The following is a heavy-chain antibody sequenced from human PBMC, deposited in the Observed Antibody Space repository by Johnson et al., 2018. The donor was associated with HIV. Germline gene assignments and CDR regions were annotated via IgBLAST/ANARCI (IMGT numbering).Heavy chain of an antibody. CDR2: ISYDGSNK. V-gene: IGHV3-30-3*01. CDR3: AREGYYNFWSGADAFDI. D-gene: IGHD3-3*01. J-gene: IGHJ3*02. CDR1: GFTVSSNY. Sequence: QVQLVESGGGLVQPGGSLRLSCAASGFTVSSNYMSWVRQAPGKGLEWVAVISYDGSNKYYADSVKGRFTISRDNSKNTLYLQMNSLRAEDTAVYYCAREGYYNFWSGADAFDIWGQGTMVTVSS.